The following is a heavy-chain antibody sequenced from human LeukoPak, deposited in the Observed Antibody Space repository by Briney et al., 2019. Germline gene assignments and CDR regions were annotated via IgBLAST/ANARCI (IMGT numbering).Heavy chain of an antibody. CDR3: ARRGAGAAAGTFIY. CDR1: GGSFSGYY. J-gene: IGHJ4*02. D-gene: IGHD6-13*01. Sequence: SETLSLTCAVYGGSFSGYYWSWIRQPPGKGLEWIGSIYYSGSTYYNPSLKSRVTISVDTSKNQFSLKLSSVTAADTAVYYCARRGAGAAAGTFIYWGQGTLVTVSS. CDR2: IYYSGST. V-gene: IGHV4-34*01.